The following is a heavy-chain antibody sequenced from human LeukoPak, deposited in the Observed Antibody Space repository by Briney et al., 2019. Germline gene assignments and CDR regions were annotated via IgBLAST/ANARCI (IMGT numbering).Heavy chain of an antibody. D-gene: IGHD3-9*01. J-gene: IGHJ3*02. CDR2: IYDSGST. CDR1: GGSISSSGYY. CDR3: ARAHDILTGYYNGAFDI. Sequence: SEALSLTCTVSGGSISSSGYYWGWIRQPPGKGLEWIGSIYDSGSTYYNPSLKSRVTMSVDTSKNQFSLKLNSVTAADTAVYYCARAHDILTGYYNGAFDIWGQGTMVTVSS. V-gene: IGHV4-39*01.